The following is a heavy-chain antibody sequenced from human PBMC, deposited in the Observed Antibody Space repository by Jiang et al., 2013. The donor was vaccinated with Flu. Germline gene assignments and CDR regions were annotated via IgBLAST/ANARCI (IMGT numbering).Heavy chain of an antibody. J-gene: IGHJ3*01. Sequence: GSISGSYWSWIRQPPGKGLEWIGYIYDTESSDYSGSTNYNPSLQSRVTISVDTSKNQFSLNLRSVTAADTAVYYCARDPDCSGGSCPAFDVWGQGTMVTVSS. V-gene: IGHV4-59*01. D-gene: IGHD2-15*01. CDR1: GSISGSY. CDR2: IYDTESSDYSGST. CDR3: ARDPDCSGGSCPAFDV.